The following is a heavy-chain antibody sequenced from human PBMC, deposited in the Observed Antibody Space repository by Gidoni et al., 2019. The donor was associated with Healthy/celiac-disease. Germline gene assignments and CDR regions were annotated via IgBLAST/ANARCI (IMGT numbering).Heavy chain of an antibody. CDR3: VKGARDLGYCSSTSCSKAPHYMDV. CDR2: ISRNGGST. J-gene: IGHJ6*03. Sequence: EVQLVESGGGLVQPGGSLRLSCSASGFTFSSYAMHWVRQAPGKGLEYVSAISRNGGSTYYADSVKVRFTISRDNSKNTLYLQMSSLRAEDTAVYYCVKGARDLGYCSSTSCSKAPHYMDVWGKGTTVTVSS. D-gene: IGHD2-2*01. CDR1: GFTFSSYA. V-gene: IGHV3-64D*06.